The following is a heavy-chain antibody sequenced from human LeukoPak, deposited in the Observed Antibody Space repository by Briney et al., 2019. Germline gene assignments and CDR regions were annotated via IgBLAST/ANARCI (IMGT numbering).Heavy chain of an antibody. V-gene: IGHV3-15*07. CDR1: GFTFSSYG. Sequence: GGSLRLSCAASGFTFSSYGIHWVRQAPGKGLEWVGLIKNKHEHQATDYAAPVRERFIITRDDSSSTLFLQMNSLKTEDTAVYYCVTDANRILGARGTGYWGQGILVTVSS. J-gene: IGHJ4*02. CDR3: VTDANRILGARGTGY. CDR2: IKNKHEHQAT. D-gene: IGHD1-26*01.